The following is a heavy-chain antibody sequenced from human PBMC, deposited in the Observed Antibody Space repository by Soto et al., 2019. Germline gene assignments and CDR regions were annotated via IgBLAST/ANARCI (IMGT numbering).Heavy chain of an antibody. CDR1: GFYFSSYA. D-gene: IGHD2-2*01. V-gene: IGHV3-30-3*01. CDR3: AREAMTEDAFDI. CDR2: ISYDGSNK. Sequence: GGSLRLSCAASGFYFSSYAMHWFRRAPGKGLEWVAVISYDGSNKYYADSVKGRFTISRDNSKNTLYLQMNSLRAEDTAVYYCAREAMTEDAFDIWGQGTMVTVSS. J-gene: IGHJ3*02.